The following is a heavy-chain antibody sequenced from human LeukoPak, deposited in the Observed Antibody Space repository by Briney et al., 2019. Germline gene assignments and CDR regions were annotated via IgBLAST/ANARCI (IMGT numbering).Heavy chain of an antibody. CDR3: ARDPHTYYDILTRFDP. Sequence: GGSLRLSCAASGFTFSSYSMNWVRQAPGKGLEWVSSISSSSSYIYYADSVKGRFTISRDNAKSSLYLQMNSLRAEDTAVYYCARDPHTYYDILTRFDPWGQGTLVTVSS. CDR1: GFTFSSYS. CDR2: ISSSSSYI. J-gene: IGHJ5*02. D-gene: IGHD3-9*01. V-gene: IGHV3-21*01.